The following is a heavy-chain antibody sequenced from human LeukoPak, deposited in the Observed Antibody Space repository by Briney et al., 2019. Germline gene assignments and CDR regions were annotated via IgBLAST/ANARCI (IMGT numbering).Heavy chain of an antibody. CDR2: IYTRGST. V-gene: IGHV4-61*02. Sequence: SETLSLTCNVSGGSISSGRYYWSWIRQPAGKGLEWIGRIYTRGSTNYNPSLKSRVTMSVDTSKNQFSLKLRSVTAADTAVYYCARVTGYMIEDYFDYWGQGTLVTVSS. D-gene: IGHD3-22*01. J-gene: IGHJ4*02. CDR3: ARVTGYMIEDYFDY. CDR1: GGSISSGRYY.